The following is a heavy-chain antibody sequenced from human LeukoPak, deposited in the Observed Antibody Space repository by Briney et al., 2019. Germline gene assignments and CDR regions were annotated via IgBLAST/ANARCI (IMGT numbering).Heavy chain of an antibody. CDR1: GFTFRSYG. J-gene: IGHJ4*02. D-gene: IGHD4-17*01. CDR2: ISGSGGST. V-gene: IGHV3-23*01. Sequence: GGSLRLSCAASGFTFRSYGMSWVRQAPGKGLEWVSAISGSGGSTYYADSVKGRFTISRDNSKNTLYLQMNSLRAEDTAVYYCAKDIDNGDYVVYWGQGTLVTVSS. CDR3: AKDIDNGDYVVY.